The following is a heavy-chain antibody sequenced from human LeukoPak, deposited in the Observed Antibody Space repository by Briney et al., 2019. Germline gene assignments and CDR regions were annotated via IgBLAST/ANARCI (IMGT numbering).Heavy chain of an antibody. CDR3: ARGNSYYYDSSGYPDY. Sequence: DPSQTLSLTCTVSGASISSGSYYWSWIRQPAGKGLEWIGRIYTSGSTNYNPSLKSRVTISVDTSKNQFSLKLRSVTAADTAVYYCARGNSYYYDSSGYPDYWGQGTPVTVSS. CDR1: GASISSGSYY. CDR2: IYTSGST. D-gene: IGHD3-22*01. J-gene: IGHJ4*02. V-gene: IGHV4-61*02.